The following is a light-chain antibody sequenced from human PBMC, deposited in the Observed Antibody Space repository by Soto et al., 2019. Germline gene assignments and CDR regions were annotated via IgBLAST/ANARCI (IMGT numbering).Light chain of an antibody. Sequence: EIVLTQSPGTLSLSPGERATLSCSASQSVSSSYLAWYQQEPGQAPRLLIYGASSRATGIPDRFSGSGSGTDFTLTISRLEPEDFAMYYCQQYGSSPPTFGQGTKVEIK. CDR2: GAS. J-gene: IGKJ1*01. CDR3: QQYGSSPPT. V-gene: IGKV3-20*01. CDR1: QSVSSSY.